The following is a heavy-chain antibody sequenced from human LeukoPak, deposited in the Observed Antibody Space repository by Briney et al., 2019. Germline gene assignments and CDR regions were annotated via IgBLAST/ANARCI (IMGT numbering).Heavy chain of an antibody. J-gene: IGHJ5*02. D-gene: IGHD2-15*01. CDR1: GGTFSSYA. V-gene: IGHV1-69*04. CDR3: ARVGDCSGGSCYRNWFDP. CDR2: IIPILGIA. Sequence: SVKVSFKASGGTFSSYAISWVRQAPGQGLEWMGRIIPILGIANYAQKFQGRVTITADKSTSTAYMELSSLRSEDTAVYYCARVGDCSGGSCYRNWFDPWGQGTLVTVSS.